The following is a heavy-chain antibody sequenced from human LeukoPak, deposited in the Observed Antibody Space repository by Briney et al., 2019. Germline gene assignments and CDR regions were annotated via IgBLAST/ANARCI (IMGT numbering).Heavy chain of an antibody. D-gene: IGHD4-23*01. Sequence: ASVKDSCKVSGHTLTELSMHWVRQAPGEGLEWMGGFDPEDGETIYAQKFQGRVSMTEDTSTDTAYMELSSLRSEDTAVYYCTSDDYGGNSAKTADFDYWGQGTLVTVSS. CDR2: FDPEDGET. CDR1: GHTLTELS. V-gene: IGHV1-24*01. J-gene: IGHJ4*02. CDR3: TSDDYGGNSAKTADFDY.